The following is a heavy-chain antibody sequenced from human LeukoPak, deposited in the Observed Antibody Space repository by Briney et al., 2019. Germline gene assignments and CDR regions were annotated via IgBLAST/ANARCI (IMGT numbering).Heavy chain of an antibody. V-gene: IGHV4-39*01. J-gene: IGHJ4*02. CDR1: GGSISSSSYY. CDR2: IYYSGST. CDR3: ATPLGYGDYPLDY. D-gene: IGHD4-17*01. Sequence: SETLSLTCTVSGGSISSSSYYWGWIRQPPGKGLEWIGSIYYSGSTYYNPSLKSRVTISVDKSNNQFSLKLSSVTAAYTAVYYCATPLGYGDYPLDYWGQGTLVTVSS.